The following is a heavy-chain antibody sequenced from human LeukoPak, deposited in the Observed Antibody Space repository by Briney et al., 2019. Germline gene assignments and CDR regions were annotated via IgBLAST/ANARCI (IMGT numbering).Heavy chain of an antibody. CDR1: GFTFSSYD. D-gene: IGHD1-26*01. J-gene: IGHJ6*03. Sequence: GGSLRLSCAASGFTFSSYDIHWVRQAPGKGLEWVAFIRYDGSNKYYADSVKGRFTISRDNSKNTLYLQMNSLRAEDTAVYYCAKDDGGSYYIYYYYMDVWGKGTTVTISS. CDR2: IRYDGSNK. CDR3: AKDDGGSYYIYYYYMDV. V-gene: IGHV3-30*02.